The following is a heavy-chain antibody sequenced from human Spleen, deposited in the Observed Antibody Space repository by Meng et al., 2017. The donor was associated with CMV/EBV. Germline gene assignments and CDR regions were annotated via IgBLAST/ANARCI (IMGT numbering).Heavy chain of an antibody. D-gene: IGHD4/OR15-4a*01. CDR2: IRSKANSYAT. J-gene: IGHJ6*02. V-gene: IGHV3-73*01. CDR1: GFTFSGSA. Sequence: GESLKISCAASGFTFSGSAMHWVRQASGKGLERVGRIRSKANSYATAYAASVKGRFTISRDDSKNTAYLQMNSLKTEDTAVYYCTRPIEDYYYYYGMDVWGQGTTVTVSS. CDR3: TRPIEDYYYYYGMDV.